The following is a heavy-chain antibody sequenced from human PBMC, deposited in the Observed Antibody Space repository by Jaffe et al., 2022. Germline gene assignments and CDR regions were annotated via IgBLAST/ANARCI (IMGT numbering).Heavy chain of an antibody. Sequence: QVQLVESGGGVVQPGGSLRLSCAASGFTFSSYGMHWVRQAPGKGLEWVAFIRYDGSNKYYADSVKGRFTISRDNSKNTLYLQMNSLRAEDTAVYYCAKRGYYGSGSYTFDYWGQGTLVTVSS. D-gene: IGHD3-10*01. V-gene: IGHV3-30*02. CDR1: GFTFSSYG. CDR3: AKRGYYGSGSYTFDY. J-gene: IGHJ4*02. CDR2: IRYDGSNK.